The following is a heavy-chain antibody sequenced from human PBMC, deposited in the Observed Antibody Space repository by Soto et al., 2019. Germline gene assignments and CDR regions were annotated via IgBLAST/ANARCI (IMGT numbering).Heavy chain of an antibody. CDR3: AKSLGSYYYYSGMDV. D-gene: IGHD7-27*01. Sequence: ASVKVSCKASGYTFTGYYMHWVRQAPGQGLEWMGWINPNSGGTNYAQKFQGRVTMNRDTSISTAYIVLSRLRSDDTAVYYCAKSLGSYYYYSGMDVWGQGTTVTVSS. CDR2: INPNSGGT. V-gene: IGHV1-2*02. J-gene: IGHJ6*02. CDR1: GYTFTGYY.